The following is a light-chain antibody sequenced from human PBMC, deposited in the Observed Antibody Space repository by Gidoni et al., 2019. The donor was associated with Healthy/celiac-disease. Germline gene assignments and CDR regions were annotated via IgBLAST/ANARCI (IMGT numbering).Light chain of an antibody. CDR1: QSLLHSNGYNY. J-gene: IGKJ4*01. V-gene: IGKV2-28*01. Sequence: DIVMTQSPLSLPVTPGEPASISCRSSQSLLHSNGYNYLDWYLQKPGQSPQLLIYLGSNWASGVPDRFSGSGSGTDFTLKISRVEAEDVGVYYCMQALQTHTFXGXTKVXIK. CDR2: LGS. CDR3: MQALQTHT.